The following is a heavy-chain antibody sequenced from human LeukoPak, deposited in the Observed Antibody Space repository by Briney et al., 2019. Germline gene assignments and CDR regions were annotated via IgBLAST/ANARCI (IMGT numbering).Heavy chain of an antibody. Sequence: GGSLRLSCAASGFTFSNLWMSWVRRAPGRGLEWVSTISGRGRSTYYADSVKGRFTISRDNSKNTLYLQMNSLRADDTAVFYCAKGGPTHYFDYWGQGTLVTVSS. J-gene: IGHJ4*02. V-gene: IGHV3-23*01. D-gene: IGHD2-15*01. CDR1: GFTFSNLW. CDR2: ISGRGRST. CDR3: AKGGPTHYFDY.